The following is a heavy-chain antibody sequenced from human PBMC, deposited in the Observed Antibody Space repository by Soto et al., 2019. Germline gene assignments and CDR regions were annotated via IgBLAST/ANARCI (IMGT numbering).Heavy chain of an antibody. CDR1: GYTFTGYY. CDR3: ARGPSQATTVTTNGMDV. D-gene: IGHD4-17*01. CDR2: INPNSGGT. V-gene: IGHV1-2*04. Sequence: ASVKVSCKASGYTFTGYYMHWVRQAPGQGLEWMGWINPNSGGTNYAQKFQGWVTMTGDTSISTAYMELSRLRSDDTAVYYCARGPSQATTVTTNGMDVWGQGITVTVSS. J-gene: IGHJ6*02.